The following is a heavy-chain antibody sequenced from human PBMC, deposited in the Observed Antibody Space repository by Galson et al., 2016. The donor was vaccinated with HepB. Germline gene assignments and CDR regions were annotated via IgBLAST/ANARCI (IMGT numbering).Heavy chain of an antibody. CDR1: GYSFSSYG. CDR2: ISTFNGYT. Sequence: SVKVSCKASGYSFSSYGISWVRQAPGQGLVWLGWISTFNGYTKYAQKLQGRVIMTTDTSTSTAYMELRGLRSDDTAVYYCARDGLRFLEWLRDGMDVWGQGTTVTVSS. J-gene: IGHJ6*02. D-gene: IGHD3-3*01. V-gene: IGHV1-18*01. CDR3: ARDGLRFLEWLRDGMDV.